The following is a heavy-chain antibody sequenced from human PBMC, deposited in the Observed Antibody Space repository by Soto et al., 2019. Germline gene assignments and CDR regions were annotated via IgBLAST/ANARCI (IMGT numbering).Heavy chain of an antibody. V-gene: IGHV3-48*01. CDR1: GFTFSGYS. CDR2: ISPSSGAL. Sequence: GGSLRLSCAASGFTFSGYSMNWVRQPPGKGLEWVSYISPSSGALHYADSVKGRFTISRDNDKNSLHLQMNSLRAEDTAAYYCARAAYSSGPDYWGQGALVTVPS. CDR3: ARAAYSSGPDY. D-gene: IGHD6-25*01. J-gene: IGHJ4*02.